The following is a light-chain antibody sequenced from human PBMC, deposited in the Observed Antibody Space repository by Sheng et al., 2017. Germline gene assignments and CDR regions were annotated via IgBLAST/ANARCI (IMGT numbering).Light chain of an antibody. CDR3: QQYYRYWDS. CDR2: KAS. Sequence: DIQMTQSPSTLSASVGDRVTITCRASESISNWLAWYQQKPGKAPKLLIYKASSLESGVPSRFSGSGSGTEFTLTISSLQPDDFGTYYCQQYYRYWDSFGQGTKVEIK. V-gene: IGKV1-5*03. J-gene: IGKJ2*03. CDR1: ESISNW.